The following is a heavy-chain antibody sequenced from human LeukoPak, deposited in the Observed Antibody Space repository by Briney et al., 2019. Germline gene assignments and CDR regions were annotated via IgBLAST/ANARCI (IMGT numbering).Heavy chain of an antibody. CDR1: GFSFSTYW. CDR3: ARASTSCFDY. V-gene: IGHV3-7*01. J-gene: IGHJ4*02. Sequence: PGGSLRLSCAASGFSFSTYWMNWVRQAPGKGLEWVANIKKDGSEKLYVDPVKGRFTISRDNAKNSLYLQMNSLRAEDTAVYYCARASTSCFDYWGQGTLVTVSS. CDR2: IKKDGSEK. D-gene: IGHD2-2*01.